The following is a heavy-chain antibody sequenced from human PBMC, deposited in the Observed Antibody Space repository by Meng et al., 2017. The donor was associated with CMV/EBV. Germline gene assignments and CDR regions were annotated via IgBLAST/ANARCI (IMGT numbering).Heavy chain of an antibody. CDR1: GYSISSGYY. V-gene: IGHV4-38-2*02. Sequence: SETLSLTCTVSGYSISSGYYWGWIRQPPGKGLEWIGSIYYSGSTYYNPSLKSRVTISVDTSKNQFSLKLSSVTAADTAVYYCARDYCSSTSCYREGDYYYYYGMDVWGQGTTVTVSS. CDR3: ARDYCSSTSCYREGDYYYYYGMDV. D-gene: IGHD2-2*02. J-gene: IGHJ6*02. CDR2: IYYSGST.